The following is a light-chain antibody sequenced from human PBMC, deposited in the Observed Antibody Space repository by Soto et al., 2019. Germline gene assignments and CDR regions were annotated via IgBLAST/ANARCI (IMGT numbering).Light chain of an antibody. Sequence: DIQLTQSPSFLSASVVDRVTITCRASQGISSYLAWYQQKPGKAPKLLIYAASTLQSGVPSRFSGSGSGSEFTLTISSLQPEDFATYYCQQLNSYPITFGPGTKVDI. CDR3: QQLNSYPIT. CDR2: AAS. CDR1: QGISSY. V-gene: IGKV1-9*01. J-gene: IGKJ3*01.